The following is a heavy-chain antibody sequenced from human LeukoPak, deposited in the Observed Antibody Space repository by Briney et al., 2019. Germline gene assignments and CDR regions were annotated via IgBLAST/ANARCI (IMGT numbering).Heavy chain of an antibody. CDR3: ARAGDCSSTSCYPTADFDY. V-gene: IGHV4-34*01. D-gene: IGHD2-2*01. CDR2: INHSGST. J-gene: IGHJ4*02. Sequence: PSETLSLTCAVYGGSFSGYYWSWLRQPPGKGLEWIGEINHSGSTNYNPSLKSRGTISVDTSKNQFSLKLSSVTAADTAVYYCARAGDCSSTSCYPTADFDYWGQGTLVTVSS. CDR1: GGSFSGYY.